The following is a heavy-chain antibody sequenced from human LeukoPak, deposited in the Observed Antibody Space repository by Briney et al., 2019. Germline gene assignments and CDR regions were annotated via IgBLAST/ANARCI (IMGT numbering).Heavy chain of an antibody. V-gene: IGHV1-18*01. CDR3: ARGGWYSDRSYYYGMDV. Sequence: ASVKVSCKASGYTFSDYTFTNYGISWVRQAPGQGLEWMGWISTYKSHTNYAQKFQGRVTMITDTSTNTAYMELSSLRFEDTAMYYCARGGWYSDRSYYYGMDVWGQGTTVIVSS. J-gene: IGHJ6*02. CDR2: ISTYKSHT. CDR1: GYTFSDYTFTNYG. D-gene: IGHD2-15*01.